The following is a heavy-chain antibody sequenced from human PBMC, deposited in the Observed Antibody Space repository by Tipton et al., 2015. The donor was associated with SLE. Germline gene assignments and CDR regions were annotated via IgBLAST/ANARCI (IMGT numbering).Heavy chain of an antibody. J-gene: IGHJ5*01. CDR3: ARGQWLALFDS. D-gene: IGHD6-19*01. Sequence: TLSLTCTVSGDSISSYYWSWIRQPAGKGLEWIGRVSRSESAKYNPSLKSRVSMSLDTSKNQFSLKLRFVTAADTAVYYCARGQWLALFDSWGQGTLVTVSS. V-gene: IGHV4-4*07. CDR1: GDSISSYY. CDR2: VSRSESA.